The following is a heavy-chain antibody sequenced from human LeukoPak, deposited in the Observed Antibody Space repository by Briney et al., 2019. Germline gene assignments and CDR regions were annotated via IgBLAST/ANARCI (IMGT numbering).Heavy chain of an antibody. CDR2: ISYDGSNK. D-gene: IGHD1-1*01. J-gene: IGHJ6*02. V-gene: IGHV3-30*18. CDR1: GFTFSSYG. Sequence: GGSLRLSCAASGFTFSSYGMHWVRQAPGKGLEWVAVISYDGSNKYYADSVKGRFTISRDNSKNTLYLQMNSLRAEDTAIYYCAKGAMEDDYYYYGMDVWGQGTTVTVSS. CDR3: AKGAMEDDYYYYGMDV.